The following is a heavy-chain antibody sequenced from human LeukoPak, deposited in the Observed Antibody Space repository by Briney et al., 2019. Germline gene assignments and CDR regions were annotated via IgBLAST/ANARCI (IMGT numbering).Heavy chain of an antibody. CDR2: IYHSGST. V-gene: IGHV4-30-2*01. J-gene: IGHJ4*02. Sequence: RPSQTLSLTCTVSGGSISSGTYYWSWIRQPPGKGLEWIGYIYHSGSTYYNPSLKSRVTISVDRSKNQFSLKLSSVTAADTAVYYCARASFGSSSWYGRFDSWGQGTLVTVSS. CDR1: GGSISSGTYY. D-gene: IGHD6-13*01. CDR3: ARASFGSSSWYGRFDS.